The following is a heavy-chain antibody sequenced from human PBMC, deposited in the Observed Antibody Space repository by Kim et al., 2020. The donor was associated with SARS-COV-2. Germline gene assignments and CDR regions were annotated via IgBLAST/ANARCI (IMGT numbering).Heavy chain of an antibody. CDR3: VKGGNNIYNLLDV. V-gene: IGHV3-74*01. Sequence: GGSLRLSCAASGFTFSSYWIYWVRQAPGKGLVWVSLTNSDGSDKGYADSVRGRFTISRDNGKNTVYLQMSSLGAEDTAVYFCVKGGNNIYNLLDVWGQVT. CDR2: TNSDGSDK. D-gene: IGHD1-1*01. J-gene: IGHJ6*02. CDR1: GFTFSSYW.